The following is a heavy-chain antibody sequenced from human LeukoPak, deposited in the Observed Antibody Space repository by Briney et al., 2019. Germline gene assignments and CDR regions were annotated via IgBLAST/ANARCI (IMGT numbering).Heavy chain of an antibody. CDR1: GITFSDYT. CDR3: AGKVGVPTSYYGMDA. Sequence: GGSLRLSCAASGITFSDYTMNWVRQAPGKGLEWVSSISSSSSYIYYADSVKGRFTISRDNSRNTVYLEMNSLRAEDSAVYSCAGKVGVPTSYYGMDAWGQGTTVTVSS. D-gene: IGHD1-26*01. V-gene: IGHV3-21*04. CDR2: ISSSSSYI. J-gene: IGHJ6*02.